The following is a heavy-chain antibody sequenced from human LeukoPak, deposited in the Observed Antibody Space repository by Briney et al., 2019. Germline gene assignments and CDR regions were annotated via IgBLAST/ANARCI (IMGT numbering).Heavy chain of an antibody. Sequence: GASVKVSCKASGYTFTDYYMHWVRQAPGQGLEWMGWINPNSGGTNYAQKFQGRVTMTRYTSIRTAYMELSRLRSDDTAVYYCAIEFATVVVSAVISAFDIWGQGTMVTVPS. CDR3: AIEFATVVVSAVISAFDI. J-gene: IGHJ3*02. V-gene: IGHV1-2*02. CDR1: GYTFTDYY. CDR2: INPNSGGT. D-gene: IGHD2-2*02.